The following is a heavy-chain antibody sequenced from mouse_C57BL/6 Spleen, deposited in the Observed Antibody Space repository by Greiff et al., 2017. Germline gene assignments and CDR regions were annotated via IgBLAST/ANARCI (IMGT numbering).Heavy chain of an antibody. J-gene: IGHJ4*01. Sequence: VQLQQSGAELVRPGASVKLSCTASGFNIKDDYMHWVKQRPEQGLEWIGWIDPENGDTESASKFQGKATITADTSSNTAYLQLSSLTSEDTAVYYCTTWAYYSNYDYAMDYWGQGTSVTVSS. D-gene: IGHD2-5*01. V-gene: IGHV14-4*01. CDR2: IDPENGDT. CDR3: TTWAYYSNYDYAMDY. CDR1: GFNIKDDY.